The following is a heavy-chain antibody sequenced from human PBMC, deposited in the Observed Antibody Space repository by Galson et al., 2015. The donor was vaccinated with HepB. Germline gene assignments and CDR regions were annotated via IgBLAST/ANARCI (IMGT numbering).Heavy chain of an antibody. CDR2: ISSSSRTI. CDR3: ARDPLYSSTWNWYLDL. CDR1: GFTFSNYN. V-gene: IGHV3-48*04. J-gene: IGHJ2*01. Sequence: SLRLSCAASGFTFSNYNMNWVRQAPGKGLEWVSYISSSSRTIYYADSVKGRFTISRDNARNSLYLQMNSLRAEDTAVYYCARDPLYSSTWNWYLDLWGRGTLVTVSS. D-gene: IGHD6-13*01.